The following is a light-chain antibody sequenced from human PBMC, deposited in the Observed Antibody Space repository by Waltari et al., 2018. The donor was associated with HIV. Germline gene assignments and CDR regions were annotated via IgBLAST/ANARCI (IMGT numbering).Light chain of an antibody. V-gene: IGLV2-11*01. CDR1: SSAVGAYAY. Sequence: QSALTQPRSVSGSPGQSVTIPCTGTSSAVGAYAYVSWYQHHPGKVPKLIIYDVSKRPSAVPDRFSGSKSGNTASMTISGLQAEDEADFYCCSYAGTYTYVFGTGTKVTVL. CDR3: CSYAGTYTYV. CDR2: DVS. J-gene: IGLJ1*01.